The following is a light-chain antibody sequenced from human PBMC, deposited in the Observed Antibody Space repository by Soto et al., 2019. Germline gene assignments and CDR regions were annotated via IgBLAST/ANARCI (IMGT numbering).Light chain of an antibody. CDR3: SSYAGSINV. V-gene: IGLV2-8*01. CDR2: EVN. CDR1: SSDVGGYNY. Sequence: SVLTQPPSASGSPGQSVAISCTGTSSDVGGYNYVSWYQQHPGKAPKLMIYEVNKRPSGVPDRFSGSKSGNTASLTVSGLQAEDEADYYCSSYAGSINVFGTGTKVTVL. J-gene: IGLJ1*01.